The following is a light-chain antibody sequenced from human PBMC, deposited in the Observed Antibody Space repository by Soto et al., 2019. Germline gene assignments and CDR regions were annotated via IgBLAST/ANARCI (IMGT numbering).Light chain of an antibody. CDR2: DAS. Sequence: EIVLTQSPVTVSLSPGERATLSCRASKSFGSYLAWYKQKPGQAPRLLIYDASNRSAGTPARFSGSGSGADFTLTISRLAPDDFAVYYCQHYVFGPGNKVDMK. CDR3: QHYV. CDR1: KSFGSY. V-gene: IGKV3-11*01. J-gene: IGKJ3*01.